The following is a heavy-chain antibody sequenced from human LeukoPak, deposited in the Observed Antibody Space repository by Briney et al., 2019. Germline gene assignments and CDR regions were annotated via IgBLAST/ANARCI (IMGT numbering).Heavy chain of an antibody. CDR2: IYHSGST. Sequence: SETLSLTCAVSGYSISSGYYWGWIRQPPGKGLEWIGSIYHSGSTYYNPSLKSRVTISVDTSENQFSLKLSSVTAADTAVYYCARDQWLGGDYFDYWGQGTLVTVSS. D-gene: IGHD6-19*01. CDR3: ARDQWLGGDYFDY. J-gene: IGHJ4*02. V-gene: IGHV4-38-2*02. CDR1: GYSISSGYY.